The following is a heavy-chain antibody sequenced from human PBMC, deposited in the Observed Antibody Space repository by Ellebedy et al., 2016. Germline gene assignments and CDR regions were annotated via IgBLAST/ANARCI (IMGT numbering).Heavy chain of an antibody. CDR3: AKDLGAGGGTVFQR. V-gene: IGHV3-23*01. D-gene: IGHD2-8*02. CDR2: ISGSGSNT. CDR1: GFTFSKFA. Sequence: GESLKISXAPSGFTFSKFAMSWVRQAPGKGLEWVSAISGSGSNTYYTDSVRGRFTISRDNSKSTLYLQMNSLRAEDTAVYYCAKDLGAGGGTVFQRWGQGTLVTVSS. J-gene: IGHJ1*01.